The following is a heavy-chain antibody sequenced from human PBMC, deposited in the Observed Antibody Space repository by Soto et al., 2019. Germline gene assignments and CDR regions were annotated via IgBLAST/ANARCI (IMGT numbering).Heavy chain of an antibody. CDR2: ISWNSGSI. Sequence: PGGSMRLSCAASGFTFDGYAMHWVRQAQGKGLEWVSGISWNSGSIGYADSVKGRFTISRDNAKNSLYLQMNSLRAEDTALYYCAKSGFATMVLVPAGKVNWFDPWGQGTLVTVSS. J-gene: IGHJ5*02. CDR3: AKSGFATMVLVPAGKVNWFDP. V-gene: IGHV3-9*01. D-gene: IGHD2-2*01. CDR1: GFTFDGYA.